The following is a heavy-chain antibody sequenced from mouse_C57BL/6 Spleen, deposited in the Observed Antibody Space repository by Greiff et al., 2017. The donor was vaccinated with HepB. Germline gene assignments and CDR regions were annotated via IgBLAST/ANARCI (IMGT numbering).Heavy chain of an antibody. D-gene: IGHD2-12*01. V-gene: IGHV5-16*01. CDR1: GFTFSDYY. CDR3: AREDDGVFDY. J-gene: IGHJ2*01. CDR2: INYDGSST. Sequence: EVQWVESEGGLVQPGSSMKLSCTASGFTFSDYYMAWVRQVPEKGLEWVANINYDGSSTYYLDSLKSRFIISRDNAKNILYLQMSSLKSEDTATYYCAREDDGVFDYWGQGTTLTVSS.